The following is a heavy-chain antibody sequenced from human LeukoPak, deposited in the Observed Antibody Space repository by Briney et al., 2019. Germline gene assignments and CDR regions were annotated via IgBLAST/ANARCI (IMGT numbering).Heavy chain of an antibody. CDR2: IYTSGNT. V-gene: IGHV4-4*07. D-gene: IGHD2-15*01. CDR3: ARECSCGSCYLRGDAFDI. CDR1: GGSISSYY. J-gene: IGHJ3*02. Sequence: SETLSLTCTVSGGSISSYYWTWIRQPAGKGLEWVGRIYTSGNTNYNPSLKSRVTMSVDTSKSQFSLKLSSVTAADTAVYYCARECSCGSCYLRGDAFDIWGQGTMVTVSS.